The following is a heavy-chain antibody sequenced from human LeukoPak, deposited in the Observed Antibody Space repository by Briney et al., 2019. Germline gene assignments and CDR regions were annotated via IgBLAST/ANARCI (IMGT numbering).Heavy chain of an antibody. CDR3: ARDDGGVFDY. J-gene: IGHJ4*02. V-gene: IGHV4-59*12. CDR1: GGSISGYY. D-gene: IGHD3-10*01. Sequence: PSETLSLTCTVSGGSISGYYWTWIRQPPGKGLEWIGYISYSGGTDYNPSLKSRVTISVDKSKNQFSLKLNSVTAADTAVYYCARDDGGVFDYWGQGTLVTVSS. CDR2: ISYSGGT.